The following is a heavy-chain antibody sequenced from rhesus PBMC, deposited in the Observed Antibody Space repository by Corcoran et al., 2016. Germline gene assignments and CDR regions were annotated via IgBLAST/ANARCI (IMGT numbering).Heavy chain of an antibody. CDR3: ARTAVIPNNRFDV. D-gene: IGHD3-34*01. CDR1: GFSLSTSGMG. V-gene: IGHV2-1*01. Sequence: QVTLKESGPALVKHTQTLTLTCTFSGFSLSTSGMGVGWIRQPPVKTLKWLAHIYWDDDKPYHTSLQDRLTSTKDTSKDQVVLTIPNRDPVDTATSYCARTAVIPNNRFDVWGPGVLVTVSS. CDR2: IYWDDDK. J-gene: IGHJ5-1*01.